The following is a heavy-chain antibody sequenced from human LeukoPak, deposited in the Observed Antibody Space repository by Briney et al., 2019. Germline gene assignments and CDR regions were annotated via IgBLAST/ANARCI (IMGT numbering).Heavy chain of an antibody. Sequence: LRLSCAASGFTFSSYEMNWIRQPPGKGLEWIGEINHSGSTNYNPSLKSRVTISVDTSKNQFSLKLSSVTAADTAVYYCARGHPAWFGELYYYYYYMDVWGKGTTVTVSS. J-gene: IGHJ6*03. CDR3: ARGHPAWFGELYYYYYYMDV. CDR1: GFTFSSYE. D-gene: IGHD3-10*01. CDR2: INHSGST. V-gene: IGHV4-34*01.